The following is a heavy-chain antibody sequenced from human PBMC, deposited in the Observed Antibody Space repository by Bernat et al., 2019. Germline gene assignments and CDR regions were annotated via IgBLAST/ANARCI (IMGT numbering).Heavy chain of an antibody. Sequence: EVQLVESGGGLVQPGGSLRLSCAASGFTFSSYEMNWVRQASGKGLECVAYISSSGSTRYYADAVKGRFTISREKAKSSLYLQKNRLRAENTAVYYCARDDSSGDSSGYYSHYYYYYGMDVWGQGTTVTVSS. CDR1: GFTFSSYE. CDR3: ARDDSSGDSSGYYSHYYYYYGMDV. V-gene: IGHV3-48*03. J-gene: IGHJ6*02. CDR2: ISSSGSTR. D-gene: IGHD3-22*01.